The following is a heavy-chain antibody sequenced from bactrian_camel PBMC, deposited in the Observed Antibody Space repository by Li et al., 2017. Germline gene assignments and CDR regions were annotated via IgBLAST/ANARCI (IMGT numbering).Heavy chain of an antibody. V-gene: IGHV3S1*01. D-gene: IGHD5*01. CDR2: IATGSGNT. J-gene: IGHJ4*01. Sequence: VQLVESGGGLVRPGGSLRLSCAASGYTYNRNCMAWFRQAPGKEREGVARIATGSGNTYYADSVKGRFIISRDNDENTVYLQMNRLQPEDTGVYYCANVPPTSLAVGLGARGQGTQVTVS. CDR1: GYTYNRNC.